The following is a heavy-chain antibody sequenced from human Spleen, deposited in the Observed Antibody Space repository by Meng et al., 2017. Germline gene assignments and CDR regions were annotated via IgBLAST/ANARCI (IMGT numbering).Heavy chain of an antibody. CDR1: GGSISSSNW. CDR3: ATRDIAVAGVAFDY. J-gene: IGHJ4*02. CDR2: IYQSGST. D-gene: IGHD6-19*01. V-gene: IGHV4-4*02. Sequence: QVQRQESGPGLVKPSGTLSHTCAVSGGSISSSNWWSWVRQPPGKGLEWIGEIYQSGSTNYNPSLKSRVTISVDKSKNQFSLKLSSVTAADTAVYYCATRDIAVAGVAFDYWGQGTLVTVSS.